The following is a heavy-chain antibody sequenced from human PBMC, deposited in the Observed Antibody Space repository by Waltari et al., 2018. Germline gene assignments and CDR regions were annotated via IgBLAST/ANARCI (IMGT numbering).Heavy chain of an antibody. D-gene: IGHD1-1*01. V-gene: IGHV3-48*03. Sequence: EVQLVESGGGLVQPGGSLRLSCAASGFRCSNYEMEWVRQAPGKGLEWVSYISSSGSIIKYADSVKGRFTVSRDNTKNSLYLQMNSLRGEDTAVYYCATSRVVVQHGIYDNWGQGTLVTVSS. CDR1: GFRCSNYE. CDR3: ATSRVVVQHGIYDN. J-gene: IGHJ4*02. CDR2: ISSSGSII.